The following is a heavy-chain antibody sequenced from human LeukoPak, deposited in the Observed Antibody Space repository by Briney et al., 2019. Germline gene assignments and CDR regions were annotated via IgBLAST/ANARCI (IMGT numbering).Heavy chain of an antibody. V-gene: IGHV3-7*01. Sequence: GGSLRLSCAASGFTFSSYWMSWVRQAPGKGLEWVANIKQDGSEKYYVDSVKGRFTISRDNAKNSLYLQMNSLRAEDTAVYYCARGNLIAAAGTSYFDYRGQGTLVTVSS. D-gene: IGHD6-13*01. J-gene: IGHJ4*02. CDR2: IKQDGSEK. CDR1: GFTFSSYW. CDR3: ARGNLIAAAGTSYFDY.